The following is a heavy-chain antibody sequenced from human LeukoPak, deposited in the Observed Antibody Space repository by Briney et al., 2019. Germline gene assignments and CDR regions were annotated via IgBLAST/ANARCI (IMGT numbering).Heavy chain of an antibody. V-gene: IGHV4-38-2*02. J-gene: IGHJ2*01. CDR1: GYSISSGYY. Sequence: SETLSLTCSVSGYSISSGYYWGWIRQPPGKGLEWIGSIYHTGYTYYKPSLKSRVTVSVDTSKNQFSLKLSSATAADTAVYYCARVSGRFTWYFDLWGRGTLVTVSS. CDR2: IYHTGYT. CDR3: ARVSGRFTWYFDL.